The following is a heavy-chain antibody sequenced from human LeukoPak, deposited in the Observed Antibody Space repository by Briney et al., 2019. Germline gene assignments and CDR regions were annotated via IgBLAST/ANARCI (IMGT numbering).Heavy chain of an antibody. CDR1: GFPFNHAW. D-gene: IGHD1-7*01. CDR3: TWNYGEYYFRY. CDR2: IKSQTSGGTI. J-gene: IGHJ4*02. Sequence: GGSLRLSCVASGFPFNHAWMRWVRQAPGKGLEWVGRIKSQTSGGTIDYAAPVKGRLTISRDDSKNMLYLQVNSLKTEDTAVYYCTWNYGEYYFRYWGQGTLVTVSS. V-gene: IGHV3-15*01.